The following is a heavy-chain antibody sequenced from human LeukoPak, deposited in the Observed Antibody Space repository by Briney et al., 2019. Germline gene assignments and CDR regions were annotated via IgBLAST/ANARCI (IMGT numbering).Heavy chain of an antibody. D-gene: IGHD3-10*02. CDR1: GVPFSSYA. J-gene: IGHJ6*02. Sequence: GGSLRLSCAASGVPFSSYAITCVRQAPGKGLEWVSSIGSDGKTHYSESVKGRFVISRDHFGGMVFLQLNSLRFEDTALYYCASHLHYYVAMDFWGQGTTVTVSS. CDR2: IGSDGKT. V-gene: IGHV3-23*01. CDR3: ASHLHYYVAMDF.